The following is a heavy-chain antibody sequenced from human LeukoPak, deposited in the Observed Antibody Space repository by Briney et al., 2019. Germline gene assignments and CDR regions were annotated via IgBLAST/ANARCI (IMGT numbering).Heavy chain of an antibody. V-gene: IGHV4-59*12. CDR3: ARPVAGSSLFFDY. Sequence: SETLSLTCTVSGGSISSLYYSWIRQPPGKGLEWIGYIYYSGSTNYNPSLKSRVTISVDTSKKQFSLRLRSVTAADTAVYYCARPVAGSSLFFDYWGQGTLVTVSS. CDR2: IYYSGST. J-gene: IGHJ4*02. CDR1: GGSISSLY. D-gene: IGHD6-19*01.